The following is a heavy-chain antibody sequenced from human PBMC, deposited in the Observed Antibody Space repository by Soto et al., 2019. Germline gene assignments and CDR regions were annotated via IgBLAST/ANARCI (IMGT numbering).Heavy chain of an antibody. V-gene: IGHV4-4*02. CDR1: GRNIRNTSV. D-gene: IGHD3-10*01. CDR2: IFHSGST. CDR3: ATGGSLVESRMVWFDP. J-gene: IGHJ5*02. Sequence: LTGAVSGRNIRNTSVGGRVRKTPGKGREWIGDIFHSGSTNYNPALKSRVTISLDKSKNQFSLKLSSVTAEDTAVYYCATGGSLVESRMVWFDPWGHGTLVTV.